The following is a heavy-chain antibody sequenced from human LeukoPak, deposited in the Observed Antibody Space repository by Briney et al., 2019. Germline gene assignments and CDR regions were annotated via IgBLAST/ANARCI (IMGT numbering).Heavy chain of an antibody. CDR2: TSWNSGSI. D-gene: IGHD6-13*01. V-gene: IGHV3-9*01. CDR3: AKDIPLHSSSWYYFDY. J-gene: IGHJ4*02. Sequence: SPSPSSAPSGFTFDDYAMHSVPDAPGGGVERGLGTSWNSGSIGYADSVKGRFTISRDNAKNSLYLQMNSLRAEDTALYYCAKDIPLHSSSWYYFDYWGQGTLVTVSS. CDR1: GFTFDDYA.